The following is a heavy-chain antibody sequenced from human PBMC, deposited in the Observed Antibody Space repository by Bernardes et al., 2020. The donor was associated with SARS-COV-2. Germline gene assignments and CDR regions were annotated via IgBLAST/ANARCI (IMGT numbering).Heavy chain of an antibody. V-gene: IGHV4-61*01. CDR3: ARDWAYGGNSPYYYYGMDV. D-gene: IGHD4-17*01. CDR2: IYYSGST. Sequence: SETLSLICTVSGGSVSSGSYYWRWRLQPPGKGLEWIGYIYYSGSTNYNPSLKSRVTISVDTSKNQFSLKLSSVTAADTAVYYCARDWAYGGNSPYYYYGMDVWGQGTTVTVSS. J-gene: IGHJ6*02. CDR1: GGSVSSGSYY.